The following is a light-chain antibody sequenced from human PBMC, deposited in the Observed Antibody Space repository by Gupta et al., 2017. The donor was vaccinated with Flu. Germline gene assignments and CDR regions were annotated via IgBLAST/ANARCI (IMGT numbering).Light chain of an antibody. CDR3: HQSSDLPWT. V-gene: IGKV6-21*01. CDR1: QNIGGA. Sequence: EIVLTQSPDFQSVTPKERVTITCRASQNIGGALHWYQQKPDQSPKVLSKYASQSFSGVPSRFSGSGSGTDFTLTINGLETEDAATYYCHQSSDLPWTFGQGTKVEIK. J-gene: IGKJ1*01. CDR2: YAS.